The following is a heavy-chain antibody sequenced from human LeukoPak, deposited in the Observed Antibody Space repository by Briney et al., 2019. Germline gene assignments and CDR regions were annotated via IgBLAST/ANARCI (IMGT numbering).Heavy chain of an antibody. J-gene: IGHJ4*02. Sequence: ASVKVSCKASGYTFIHYRLHWVRQAHGQGLEWMGWVNPDSGGTNYQQNFQGRVTMTRDTSISTVYMELSRLRSDDTAVYYCARENWYSDYWGQGTLVTVSS. CDR2: VNPDSGGT. CDR1: GYTFIHYR. D-gene: IGHD1-1*01. CDR3: ARENWYSDY. V-gene: IGHV1-2*02.